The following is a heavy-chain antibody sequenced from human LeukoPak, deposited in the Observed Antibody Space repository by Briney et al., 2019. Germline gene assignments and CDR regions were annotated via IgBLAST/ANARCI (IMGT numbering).Heavy chain of an antibody. CDR1: GGSISRIIYY. V-gene: IGHV4-39*01. CDR2: IYYTGST. Sequence: PSETLFLTCTVSGGSISRIIYYWGWIRQPPGKGLEWIGSIYYTGSTYYTPSLRSRVTISVDTSKNQFSLKLSAVTAADTAVYYCARVVRDGSGYNYYFDYWGQGTLVTVSS. D-gene: IGHD3-22*01. CDR3: ARVVRDGSGYNYYFDY. J-gene: IGHJ4*02.